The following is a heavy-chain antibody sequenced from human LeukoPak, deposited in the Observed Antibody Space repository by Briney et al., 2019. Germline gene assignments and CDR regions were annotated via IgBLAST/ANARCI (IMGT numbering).Heavy chain of an antibody. V-gene: IGHV3-33*06. Sequence: GGSLRPSCAASGFTFSSYGMHWVRQAPGKGLEWVAVIWYDGSNKYYADSVKGRFTISRDSSKNTLYLQMNSLRAEDTAVYYCAKDRAPYYDILTGYQFDPWGQGTLVTVSS. D-gene: IGHD3-9*01. CDR3: AKDRAPYYDILTGYQFDP. CDR1: GFTFSSYG. CDR2: IWYDGSNK. J-gene: IGHJ5*02.